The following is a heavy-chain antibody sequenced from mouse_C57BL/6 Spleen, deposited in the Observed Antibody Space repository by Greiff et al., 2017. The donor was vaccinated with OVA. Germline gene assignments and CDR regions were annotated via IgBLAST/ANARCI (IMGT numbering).Heavy chain of an antibody. V-gene: IGHV1-64*01. J-gene: IGHJ1*03. Sequence: QVQLQQPGAELVKPGASVKLSCKASGYTFTSYWMHWVKQRPGQGLEWIGMIHPNSGSTNYNEKFKSKATLTVDKSSSTAYMQLSSLTSEDSAVYYCARSASVAPNWYVDVWGTGTTVTVAS. CDR2: IHPNSGST. CDR3: ARSASVAPNWYVDV. CDR1: GYTFTSYW. D-gene: IGHD1-1*01.